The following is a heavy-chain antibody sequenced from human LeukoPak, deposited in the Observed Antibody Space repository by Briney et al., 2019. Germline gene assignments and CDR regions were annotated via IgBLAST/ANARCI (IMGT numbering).Heavy chain of an antibody. Sequence: PGRSLRLSCAASGFTFSSYAMHWVRQAPGKGLEWVAVISYDGSNKYYADSVKGRFTISRDNSKNTLYLQMNSLRAEDTAVYYCARDQHYYDSSGYYYYYYYMDVWGKGTTVTVSS. D-gene: IGHD3-22*01. CDR1: GFTFSSYA. CDR2: ISYDGSNK. V-gene: IGHV3-30-3*01. CDR3: ARDQHYYDSSGYYYYYYYMDV. J-gene: IGHJ6*03.